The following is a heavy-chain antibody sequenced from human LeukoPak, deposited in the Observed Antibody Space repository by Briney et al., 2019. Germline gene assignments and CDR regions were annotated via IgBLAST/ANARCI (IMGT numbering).Heavy chain of an antibody. V-gene: IGHV1-69*13. J-gene: IGHJ3*02. CDR3: ARVRSRVLRYFDWPPAGSYDAFDI. CDR1: GGTFSSYA. CDR2: IIPIFGTA. D-gene: IGHD3-9*01. Sequence: GASASVSCKASGGTFSSYAISWVRQAPGEGLEWMGGIIPIFGTANYAQKFQGRVTITADESTSTAYMELSSLRSEDTAVYYCARVRSRVLRYFDWPPAGSYDAFDIWGQGTMVTVSS.